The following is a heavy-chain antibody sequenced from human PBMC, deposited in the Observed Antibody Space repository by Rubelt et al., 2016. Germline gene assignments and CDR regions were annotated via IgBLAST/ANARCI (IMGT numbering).Heavy chain of an antibody. Sequence: QVQLQESGPGLVKPSETLSLTCTVSGGSISTYYWSWIRKPPGKGLELIGYIYYNGITNYHPSLKSRVAISDDTSKNQFSLSLNSVTNADTAVYYCARSGQTSWYGAHYFASWGQGTLVTVSS. V-gene: IGHV4-59*01. CDR1: GGSISTYY. CDR3: ARSGQTSWYGAHYFAS. J-gene: IGHJ4*02. D-gene: IGHD6-13*01. CDR2: IYYNGIT.